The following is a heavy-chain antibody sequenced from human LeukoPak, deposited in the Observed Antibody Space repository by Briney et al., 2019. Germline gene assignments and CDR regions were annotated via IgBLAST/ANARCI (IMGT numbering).Heavy chain of an antibody. D-gene: IGHD4/OR15-4a*01. Sequence: ASVKVSCKASGGTFSSYAISWVRQAPGQGLEWMGGIIPIFGTANYAQKFQGRVTITADESTSTAYMELSSLRSEDAAVYYCAREVQDVRPEYYYGMDVWGQGTTVTVSS. J-gene: IGHJ6*02. V-gene: IGHV1-69*13. CDR1: GGTFSSYA. CDR3: AREVQDVRPEYYYGMDV. CDR2: IIPIFGTA.